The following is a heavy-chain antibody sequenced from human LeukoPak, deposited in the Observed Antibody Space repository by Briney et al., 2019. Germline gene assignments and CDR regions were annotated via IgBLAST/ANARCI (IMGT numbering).Heavy chain of an antibody. V-gene: IGHV1-69*02. Sequence: SVKVSCKASGGTFSSYTISWVRQAPGQGLEWMGRIIPILGIANYAQKFQGRVTITADKSTITAYMELSSLRSEDTAVYYCARARNPYGDFDYWGQGTLVTVSS. CDR3: ARARNPYGDFDY. CDR1: GGTFSSYT. D-gene: IGHD4-17*01. J-gene: IGHJ4*02. CDR2: IIPILGIA.